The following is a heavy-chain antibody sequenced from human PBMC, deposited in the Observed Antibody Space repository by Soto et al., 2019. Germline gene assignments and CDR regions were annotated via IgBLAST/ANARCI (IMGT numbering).Heavy chain of an antibody. Sequence: GGSLRLSCAASGFTFSDYYMSWIRQAPGKGLEWVSYISSSGSTIYYADSVKGRFTISRDNAKNSLYLQMNSLRAEDTAVYYCARDLVYNSDAFYICGQGTMVTVSS. J-gene: IGHJ3*02. D-gene: IGHD1-20*01. CDR1: GFTFSDYY. CDR3: ARDLVYNSDAFYI. V-gene: IGHV3-11*01. CDR2: ISSSGSTI.